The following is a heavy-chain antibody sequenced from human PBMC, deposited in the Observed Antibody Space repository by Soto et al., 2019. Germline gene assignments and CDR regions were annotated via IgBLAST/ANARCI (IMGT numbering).Heavy chain of an antibody. Sequence: SETLSLTCAVYGGSFSGYYWSWIRQPPGKGLEWIGEINHSGSTNYNPSLKSRVTISVDTSKNQFSLKLSSVTAADTAVYYCAAQDYDFWSGYFWGYGMDVWGQGTTVTVSS. D-gene: IGHD3-3*01. CDR3: AAQDYDFWSGYFWGYGMDV. CDR2: INHSGST. CDR1: GGSFSGYY. V-gene: IGHV4-34*01. J-gene: IGHJ6*02.